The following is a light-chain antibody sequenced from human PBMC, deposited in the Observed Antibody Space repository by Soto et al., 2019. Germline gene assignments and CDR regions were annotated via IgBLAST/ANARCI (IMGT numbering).Light chain of an antibody. CDR2: DVT. Sequence: QSVLTQPASVSGSPGQSISISCIGTSSDVGAFNYVSWYQHHPGKAPQLIIYDVTSRPSGVSNLFSASKSGNTASLTISGLQAEDEADYYCSSYTTRNTEVFGTGTKVTVL. V-gene: IGLV2-14*03. CDR3: SSYTTRNTEV. CDR1: SSDVGAFNY. J-gene: IGLJ1*01.